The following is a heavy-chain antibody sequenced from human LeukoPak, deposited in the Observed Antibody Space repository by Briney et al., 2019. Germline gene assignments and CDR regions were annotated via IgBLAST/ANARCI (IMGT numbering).Heavy chain of an antibody. CDR2: IGSSSSTI. V-gene: IGHV3-48*01. D-gene: IGHD3-22*01. Sequence: GGSLRLSCAASGFTFSSYSMNWGRQAPGKGLEWVTYIGSSSSTIYYADSVKGRFTISRDNAKNSLYLQMNSLRAEDTAVYYCASPARYDSSGYYYDLDYWGQGTLVTVSS. J-gene: IGHJ4*02. CDR1: GFTFSSYS. CDR3: ASPARYDSSGYYYDLDY.